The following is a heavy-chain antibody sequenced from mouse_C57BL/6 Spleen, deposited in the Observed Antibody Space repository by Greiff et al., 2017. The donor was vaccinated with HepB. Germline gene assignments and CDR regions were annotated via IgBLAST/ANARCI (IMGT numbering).Heavy chain of an antibody. V-gene: IGHV1-54*01. D-gene: IGHD2-1*01. CDR2: INPGSGGT. CDR3: ARYVTTKWYFDV. J-gene: IGHJ1*03. Sequence: SGVELVRPGTSVKVSCKASGYAFTNYLIEWVKQRPGQGLEWIGVINPGSGGTNYNEKFKGKATLTADKSSSTAYMQLSSLTSEDSAVYFCARYVTTKWYFDVWGTGTTVTVSS. CDR1: GYAFTNYL.